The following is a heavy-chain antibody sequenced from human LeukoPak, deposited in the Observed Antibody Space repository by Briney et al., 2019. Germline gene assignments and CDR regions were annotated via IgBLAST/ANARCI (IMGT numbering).Heavy chain of an antibody. J-gene: IGHJ4*02. CDR1: GFTFSSYS. CDR3: ARITAIHDY. D-gene: IGHD5-18*01. Sequence: PGGSLRLSCAASGFTFSSYSMNWVRQAPGKGLEWVSSFSSGSSYIYYADSVKGRFTISRDNAKNSLYLQMNSLRAEDTAVYYCARITAIHDYWGQGTLVTVSS. CDR2: FSSGSSYI. V-gene: IGHV3-21*01.